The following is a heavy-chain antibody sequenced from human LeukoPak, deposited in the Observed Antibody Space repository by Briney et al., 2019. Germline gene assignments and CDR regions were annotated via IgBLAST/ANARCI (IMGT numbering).Heavy chain of an antibody. Sequence: GGSLRLSCAASGFTFTNYWMSWVRQAPGKGLERVGNIKEDGSDKYYVDTVKGRFTISRDNAKNSQYLQMNSLRAEDTAVYYCARDTGYNTFDYWGQGTLVTVSS. CDR3: ARDTGYNTFDY. J-gene: IGHJ4*02. V-gene: IGHV3-7*05. CDR2: IKEDGSDK. CDR1: GFTFTNYW. D-gene: IGHD5-24*01.